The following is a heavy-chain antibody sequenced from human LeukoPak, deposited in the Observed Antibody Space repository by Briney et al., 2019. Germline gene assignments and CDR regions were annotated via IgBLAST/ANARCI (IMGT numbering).Heavy chain of an antibody. Sequence: PGRSLRLSCAASGFTFSSYGMHWVRQAPGQGLEWVTLISYDGSHKYYADSVKGRSTISRDNSKNTLYLQMNSLRAEDTAVYYCAKDRGKAAPGMIYYYSGMDVWGQGTTVTVSS. CDR2: ISYDGSHK. CDR1: GFTFSSYG. D-gene: IGHD6-13*01. CDR3: AKDRGKAAPGMIYYYSGMDV. V-gene: IGHV3-30*18. J-gene: IGHJ6*02.